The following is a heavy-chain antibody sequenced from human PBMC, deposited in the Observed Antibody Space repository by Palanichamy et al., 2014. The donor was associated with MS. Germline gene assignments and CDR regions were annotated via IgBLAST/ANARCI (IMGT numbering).Heavy chain of an antibody. D-gene: IGHD1/OR15-1a*01. CDR2: INKDGTTT. CDR3: ARDNNGDLFHY. Sequence: EVQLVESGGGLVQPGGSLRLSCEVSGFSLSNYWMHWVRQAPGKGLVWVSRINKDGTTTTYADFVRGRFTISRDNAKNTLYLQMNGLRVEDTALYFCARDNNGDLFHYWGQGTLVTVSS. J-gene: IGHJ4*02. CDR1: GFSLSNYW. V-gene: IGHV3-74*03.